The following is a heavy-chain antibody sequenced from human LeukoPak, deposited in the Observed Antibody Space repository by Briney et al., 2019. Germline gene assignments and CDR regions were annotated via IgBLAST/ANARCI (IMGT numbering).Heavy chain of an antibody. D-gene: IGHD2-2*01. CDR2: IYYTGTT. CDR3: ARLSWGCSTASCYLTN. Sequence: PSETLSLTCTVGGGSLSGHYWGWIRQPPGKGLELVGHIYYTGTTFYNPSLNSRVTITIDTSRNQFSLRLTSVIAADTAVYYCARLSWGCSTASCYLTNWGQGALVTVSS. J-gene: IGHJ4*02. V-gene: IGHV4-59*11. CDR1: GGSLSGHY.